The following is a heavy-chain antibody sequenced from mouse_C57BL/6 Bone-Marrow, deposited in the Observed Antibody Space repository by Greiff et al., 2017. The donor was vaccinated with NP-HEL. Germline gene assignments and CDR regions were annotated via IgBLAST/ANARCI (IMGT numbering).Heavy chain of an antibody. CDR2: INPGSGGT. Sequence: VQLQQSGAELVRPGTSVKVSCKASGYAFPNYLIEWVKQRPGQGLEWIGVINPGSGGTNYNEKFKGKATLTADKSSSTAYRQLSSLTSEDSAVYFGARRRYGRSYDWFAYWGQGTLVTVSA. CDR3: ARRRYGRSYDWFAY. J-gene: IGHJ3*01. CDR1: GYAFPNYL. V-gene: IGHV1-54*01. D-gene: IGHD1-1*01.